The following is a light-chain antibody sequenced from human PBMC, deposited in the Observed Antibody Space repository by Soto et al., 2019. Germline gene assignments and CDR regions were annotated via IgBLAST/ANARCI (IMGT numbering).Light chain of an antibody. CDR2: GNI. J-gene: IGLJ1*01. CDR1: SSNIGAGYD. Sequence: QAVVTQPPSVSGAPGQRVTISCIGSSSNIGAGYDVHWYQQRPGTAPKLLIFGNINRPSGVPDRFSGSKSGTSASLAITGLQAEDEGDYYCQSYDSTLSARYVFGTGTKVTVL. CDR3: QSYDSTLSARYV. V-gene: IGLV1-40*01.